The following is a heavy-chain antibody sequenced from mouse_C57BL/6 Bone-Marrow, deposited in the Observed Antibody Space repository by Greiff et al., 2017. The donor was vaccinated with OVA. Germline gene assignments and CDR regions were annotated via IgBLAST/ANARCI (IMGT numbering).Heavy chain of an antibody. CDR1: GFTFSDYY. Sequence: EVQGVESGGGLVQPGGSLKLSCAASGFTFSDYYMYWVRQTPEKRLEWVAYISNGGGSTYYPDTVKGRFTISRDNAKNTLYLQMSRLKSEDTAMYYCARPRTGTSDWYFDVWGTGTTVTVSS. V-gene: IGHV5-12*01. CDR3: ARPRTGTSDWYFDV. J-gene: IGHJ1*03. CDR2: ISNGGGST. D-gene: IGHD4-1*01.